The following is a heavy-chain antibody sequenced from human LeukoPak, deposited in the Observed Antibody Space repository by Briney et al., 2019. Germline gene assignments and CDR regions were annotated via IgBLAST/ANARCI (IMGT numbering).Heavy chain of an antibody. Sequence: GESLKISCKDFGDSFTDYWIGWVRQMPGKGLEWVGIIHPADSETQYSPSFQGQVTISADVSITTIYLQWSSLQASDTAIYYCGRRFYLGGGGGNYWGKGTLVTVSS. D-gene: IGHD3-22*01. CDR2: IHPADSET. CDR3: GRRFYLGGGGGNY. V-gene: IGHV5-51*01. J-gene: IGHJ4*02. CDR1: GDSFTDYW.